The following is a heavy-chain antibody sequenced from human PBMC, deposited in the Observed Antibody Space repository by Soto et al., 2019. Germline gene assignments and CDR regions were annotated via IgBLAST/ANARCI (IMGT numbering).Heavy chain of an antibody. CDR1: GFTFDDYT. J-gene: IGHJ6*02. CDR2: ISCDGGST. CDR3: AKDIGLGYDDYVSDYYYYGMDD. Sequence: GGSLRLSCAASGFTFDDYTMHWVRQAPGKGLEWVSLISCDGGSTYYADSVKGRFTISRDNSKNSLYLQMNSLRTEDTALYYCAKDIGLGYDDYVSDYYYYGMDDWGQGTTVTVSS. D-gene: IGHD4-17*01. V-gene: IGHV3-43*01.